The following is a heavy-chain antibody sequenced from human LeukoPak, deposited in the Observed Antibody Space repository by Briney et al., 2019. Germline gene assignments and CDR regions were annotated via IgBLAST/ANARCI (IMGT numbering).Heavy chain of an antibody. D-gene: IGHD3-22*01. CDR2: IYYSGST. CDR3: AREYYYDSSGYSN. CDR1: GFTFSSYA. V-gene: IGHV4-39*07. Sequence: GSLRLSCAASGFTFSSYAMSWIRQPPGKGLEWIGSIYYSGSTYYNPSLKSRVTISVDTSKNQFSLKLSSVTAADTAVYYCAREYYYDSSGYSNWGQGTLVTVSS. J-gene: IGHJ4*02.